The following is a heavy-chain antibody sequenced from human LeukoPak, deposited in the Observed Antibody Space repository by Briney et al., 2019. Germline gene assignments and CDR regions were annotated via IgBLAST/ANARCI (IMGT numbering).Heavy chain of an antibody. CDR2: IYYSGST. D-gene: IGHD3-9*01. V-gene: IGHV4-59*01. CDR3: AGETNYDILTGPSGWFDP. Sequence: PSETLSLTCTVSGGSISSYYWSWIRQPPGKGLEWIGYIYYSGSTNYNPSLKSRVTISVDTSKNQFSLKLSSVTAADTAVYYCAGETNYDILTGPSGWFDPWGQGTLVTVSS. J-gene: IGHJ5*02. CDR1: GGSISSYY.